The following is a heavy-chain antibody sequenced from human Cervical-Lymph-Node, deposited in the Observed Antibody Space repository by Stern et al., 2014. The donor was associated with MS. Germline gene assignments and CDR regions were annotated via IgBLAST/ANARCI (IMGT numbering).Heavy chain of an antibody. V-gene: IGHV3-33*01. CDR2: IWYVGSNN. CDR1: GFTFSSYG. D-gene: IGHD3-22*01. Sequence: QVQLVQSGGGVVQPGRSLRLSCAASGFTFSSYGMHWVRQAPGKGMEWVAVIWYVGSNNYYADSVTGRFTLSRDNSKNTLYLQMNSLRAEDPAVYYCAREGGGFDYYDSSGYFDYWGQGTLVTVSS. J-gene: IGHJ4*02. CDR3: AREGGGFDYYDSSGYFDY.